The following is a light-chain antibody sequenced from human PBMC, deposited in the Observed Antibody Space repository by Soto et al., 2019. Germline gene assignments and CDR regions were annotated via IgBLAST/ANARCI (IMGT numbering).Light chain of an antibody. CDR2: GAS. Sequence: EVVLTQSPDTLSLSPGERATLSCRASQSINNKVAWYQQKPGQAPRLLIYGASSRATGIPDRFSGSGSGTDFTLAISRLEPEDFAVYYCQQSGGSTRTFGQGTKVDIK. J-gene: IGKJ1*01. V-gene: IGKV3-20*01. CDR1: QSINNK. CDR3: QQSGGSTRT.